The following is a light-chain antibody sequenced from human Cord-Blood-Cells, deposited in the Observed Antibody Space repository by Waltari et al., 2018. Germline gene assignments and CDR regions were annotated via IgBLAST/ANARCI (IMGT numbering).Light chain of an antibody. CDR1: SSDVGGYNY. V-gene: IGLV2-14*01. CDR2: DVS. CDR3: SSYTSSSTPRV. Sequence: QSALTQPASVSGSPGQSITISCTGTSSDVGGYNYVSWYQQHPGKAPKLMIYDVSNRPSGVSNRCSGSKSGNPASLTISGLQAEDEAYYYCSSYTSSSTPRVFGGGTKLTVL. J-gene: IGLJ2*01.